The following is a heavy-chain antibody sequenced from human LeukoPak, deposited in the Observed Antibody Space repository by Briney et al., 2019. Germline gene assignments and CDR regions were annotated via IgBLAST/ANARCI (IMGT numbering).Heavy chain of an antibody. CDR2: ISGSGGST. J-gene: IGHJ5*02. D-gene: IGHD1-26*01. V-gene: IGHV3-23*01. Sequence: RGSLRLSCAASGFTFSSYAMSWVRQAPGKGLEWVSAISGSGGSTYYADSVKGRFTISRGNSKNTLYLQMNSLRAEDTAVYYCAKDMGLLGGSLNWFDPWGQGTLVTVSS. CDR1: GFTFSSYA. CDR3: AKDMGLLGGSLNWFDP.